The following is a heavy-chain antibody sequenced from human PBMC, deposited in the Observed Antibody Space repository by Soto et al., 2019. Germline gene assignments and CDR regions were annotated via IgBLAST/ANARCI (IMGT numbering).Heavy chain of an antibody. D-gene: IGHD1-7*01. CDR2: IIPIFGTA. CDR1: GGTFSSYA. V-gene: IGHV1-69*06. Sequence: ASVKVSCKASGGTFSSYAISWVRQAPGQGLEWMGGIIPIFGTANYAQKFQGRVTITADKSTSTAYMELSSLRSEDTAVYYCARDFQANNWNLNWFDPWGQGTPGTVSS. J-gene: IGHJ5*02. CDR3: ARDFQANNWNLNWFDP.